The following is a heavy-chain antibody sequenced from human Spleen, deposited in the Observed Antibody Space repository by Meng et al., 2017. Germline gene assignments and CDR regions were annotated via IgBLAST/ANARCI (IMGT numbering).Heavy chain of an antibody. CDR1: GFSLSTSGLG. V-gene: IGHV2-5*01. CDR2: IYWNDDK. Sequence: ITCKGLGPRLGKPTPPLQLTSSFSGFSLSTSGLGVGWILQPPGKALEWLALIYWNDDKRYSPSLKSRLTITKDTSKNQVVLTVTDMDPVDTATYYCAHTGSGSGWYSYWGQGTLVTVSS. CDR3: AHTGSGSGWYSY. D-gene: IGHD6-19*01. J-gene: IGHJ4*02.